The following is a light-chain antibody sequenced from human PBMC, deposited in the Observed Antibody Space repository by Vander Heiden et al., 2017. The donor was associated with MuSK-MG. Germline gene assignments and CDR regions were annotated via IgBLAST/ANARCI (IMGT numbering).Light chain of an antibody. CDR3: QVWDTVSDHLVV. Sequence: SYVLTQPPPVSVAPGPAATIPCGGNNIGRKSVHWYQRKPGQAPVLVVYDDSDRPSGIPERFSGSNSGNTATLTISTVEAGDEADYYCQVWDTVSDHLVVFGGGTKLTVL. J-gene: IGLJ2*01. V-gene: IGLV3-21*02. CDR1: NIGRKS. CDR2: DDS.